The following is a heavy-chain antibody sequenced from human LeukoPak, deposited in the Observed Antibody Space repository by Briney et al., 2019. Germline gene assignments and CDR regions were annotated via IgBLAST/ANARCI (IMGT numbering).Heavy chain of an antibody. Sequence: PGGSLRLSCVASGFTFSSYPMNWVRQAPGKGLEWVSYITSSSSTIYYADSVKGRFTISRDNAKNSLYLQMNSLRAEDTAVYYCARDPYDIGEYYFDYWGQGTLVTVSS. D-gene: IGHD3-10*01. CDR1: GFTFSSYP. CDR2: ITSSSSTI. J-gene: IGHJ4*02. V-gene: IGHV3-48*04. CDR3: ARDPYDIGEYYFDY.